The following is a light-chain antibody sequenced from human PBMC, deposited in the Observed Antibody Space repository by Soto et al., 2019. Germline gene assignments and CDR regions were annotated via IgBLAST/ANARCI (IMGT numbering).Light chain of an antibody. Sequence: QSVLTQPASVSGSPGQSITFSCTGTSRDVGSYDYVSWHQQHPGKAPKLIIYDVNNRPSGVPSRFSGSKSGNTASLIISGLQTEDEADYYCCAYSTRGTHVFGTGTKVTVL. V-gene: IGLV2-14*03. J-gene: IGLJ1*01. CDR3: CAYSTRGTHV. CDR1: SRDVGSYDY. CDR2: DVN.